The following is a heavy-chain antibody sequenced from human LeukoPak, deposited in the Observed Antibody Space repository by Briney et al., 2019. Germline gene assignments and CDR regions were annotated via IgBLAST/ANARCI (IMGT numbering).Heavy chain of an antibody. V-gene: IGHV4-4*07. CDR3: ALGDESSGHWY. D-gene: IGHD3-22*01. Sequence: SETLSLTHKPSGHSMKYYYSRAFRQPAGKGLEWIGRISTSGSTNYNPSLKIRVTISVDTSKNQSSLKLSSVTAADTAVYYCALGDESSGHWYWCPGTLVTVSS. CDR2: ISTSGST. J-gene: IGHJ4*02. CDR1: GHSMKYYY.